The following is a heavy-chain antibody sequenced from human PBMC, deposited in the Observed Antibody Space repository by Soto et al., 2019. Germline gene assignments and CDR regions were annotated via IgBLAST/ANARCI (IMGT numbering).Heavy chain of an antibody. CDR2: INGDGGTT. D-gene: IGHD6-6*01. Sequence: EVQLVESGGGLVQPGGSLRLSCAASGFTFSSYWMHWVRQAPGKGLVWVSRINGDGGTTNYADSVKGRFTISRDNAKNSLFLQMNSLRVEDAAVYYCARVGGSSWHWGQGTRVTVSS. J-gene: IGHJ4*02. CDR1: GFTFSSYW. V-gene: IGHV3-74*01. CDR3: ARVGGSSWH.